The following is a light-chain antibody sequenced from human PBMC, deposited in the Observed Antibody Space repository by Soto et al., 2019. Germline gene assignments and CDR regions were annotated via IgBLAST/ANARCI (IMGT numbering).Light chain of an antibody. CDR2: DVA. V-gene: IGLV2-14*03. Sequence: QSVLTQPSSVSDSPGQSITISCTGTSSDVGGSNFVSWYQQHPGKPPKLIIYDVANRPSGVSNRFSGSKSGSTASLIISRLQTEDEADYYCVSYTSSTPYVFGTGTTV. J-gene: IGLJ1*01. CDR3: VSYTSSTPYV. CDR1: SSDVGGSNF.